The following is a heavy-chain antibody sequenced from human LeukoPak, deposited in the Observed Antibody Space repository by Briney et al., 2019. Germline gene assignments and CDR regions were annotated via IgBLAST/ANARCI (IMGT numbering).Heavy chain of an antibody. D-gene: IGHD5-12*01. CDR1: GGSISSGGYS. CDR2: IYYSGST. Sequence: PSETLSLTCTVSGGSISSGGYSWSWIRQHPGKGLEWIVYIYYSGSTYYNPSLKSRVTISVDTSKNQSSLKLSSVTAADTAVYYCARGMSGYEGRHYFDYWGQGTLVTVSS. J-gene: IGHJ4*02. V-gene: IGHV4-31*03. CDR3: ARGMSGYEGRHYFDY.